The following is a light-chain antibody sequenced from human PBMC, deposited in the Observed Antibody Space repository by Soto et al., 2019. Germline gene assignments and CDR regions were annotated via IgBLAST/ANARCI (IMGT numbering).Light chain of an antibody. Sequence: EIVLTQSPGTLSLSPGERATLSCRASQSVSSTYLAWYQQKPGQAPRLLIYGASNRATGIPDRFSGSGSGTDFTLTISRLEAEDFAVYYCQQYGGSRWTFGQGTRVYI. CDR3: QQYGGSRWT. CDR1: QSVSSTY. CDR2: GAS. V-gene: IGKV3-20*01. J-gene: IGKJ1*01.